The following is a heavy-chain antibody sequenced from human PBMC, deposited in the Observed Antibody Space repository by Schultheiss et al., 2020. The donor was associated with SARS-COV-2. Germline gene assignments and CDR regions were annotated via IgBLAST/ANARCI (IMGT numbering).Heavy chain of an antibody. V-gene: IGHV3-21*05. CDR1: GFTFSSYS. Sequence: GGSLRLSCAASGFTFSSYSMNWVRQAPGKGLEWVSYISSSSSYIYYADSVKGRFTISRDNSKNTLYLQMNSLRAEDTAVYYCAKVLGYYDSSGYYRGYFDYWGQGTLVTVSS. CDR3: AKVLGYYDSSGYYRGYFDY. D-gene: IGHD3-22*01. CDR2: ISSSSSYI. J-gene: IGHJ4*02.